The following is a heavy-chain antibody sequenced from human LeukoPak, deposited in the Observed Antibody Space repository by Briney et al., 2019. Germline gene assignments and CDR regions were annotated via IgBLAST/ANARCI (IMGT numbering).Heavy chain of an antibody. CDR1: GGTFSSYA. J-gene: IGHJ4*02. Sequence: GSSVKVSCKASGGTFSSYAISWVRQAPGQGLEWMGWINPNSGGTNYAQKFQGRVTMTRDTSISTAYMELSRLRSDDTAVYYCARDYDFWSGYYLYWGQGTLVTVSS. D-gene: IGHD3-3*01. CDR2: INPNSGGT. CDR3: ARDYDFWSGYYLY. V-gene: IGHV1-2*02.